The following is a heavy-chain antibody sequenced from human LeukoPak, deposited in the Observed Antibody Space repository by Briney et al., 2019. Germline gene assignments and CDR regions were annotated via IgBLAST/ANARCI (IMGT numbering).Heavy chain of an antibody. CDR2: IIPIFGTA. V-gene: IGHV1-69*13. Sequence: SVKVSCKASGYTFTSYVINWVRQATGQGLEWMGGIIPIFGTANYAQKFQGRVTITADESTNTAYMELSSLRSEDTAVYYCATERVATNSLDYWGQGTLVTVSS. J-gene: IGHJ4*02. CDR1: GYTFTSYV. D-gene: IGHD5-12*01. CDR3: ATERVATNSLDY.